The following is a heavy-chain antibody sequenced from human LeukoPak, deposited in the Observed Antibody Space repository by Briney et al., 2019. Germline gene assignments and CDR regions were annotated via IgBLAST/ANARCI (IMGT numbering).Heavy chain of an antibody. Sequence: GGSLRLSCEASGFTFSGHWMNWVRQTPGKGLEWVASIKEDGSERQYVDSVKGRFSISRDNTKGSLFLQLNSLRAEDTAVYYCARGGGLDVWGQGATVTVSS. V-gene: IGHV3-7*03. J-gene: IGHJ6*02. CDR1: GFTFSGHW. D-gene: IGHD3-16*01. CDR2: IKEDGSER. CDR3: ARGGGLDV.